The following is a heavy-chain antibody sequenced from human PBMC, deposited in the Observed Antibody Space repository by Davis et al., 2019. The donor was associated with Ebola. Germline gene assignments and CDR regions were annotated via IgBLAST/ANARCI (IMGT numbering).Heavy chain of an antibody. Sequence: GESLKISCAASGFTFSTYSMNWVRQAPGKGLEWVSYISSSSTIYYADSVKGRFTISRDSAKNSLYLQMNSLRDEDTAVYYCARDNIVATIALDYWGQGTLVTVSS. CDR2: ISSSSTI. CDR1: GFTFSTYS. D-gene: IGHD5-12*01. V-gene: IGHV3-48*02. CDR3: ARDNIVATIALDY. J-gene: IGHJ4*02.